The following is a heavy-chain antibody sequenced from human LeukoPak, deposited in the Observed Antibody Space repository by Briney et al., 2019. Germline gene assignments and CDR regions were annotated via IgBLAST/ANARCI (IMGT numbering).Heavy chain of an antibody. CDR3: ARYREVGATVDY. V-gene: IGHV4-38-2*02. Sequence: PSETLSLTCTVSGYSISSGYYWGWIRQPPGRGLEWIASIYYRGSTHYNPSLASLKSRVTISGDTSKNQFSLKLSSVTAADTAVYYCARYREVGATVDYWGQGTLVTVSS. CDR2: IYYRGST. J-gene: IGHJ4*02. D-gene: IGHD1-26*01. CDR1: GYSISSGYY.